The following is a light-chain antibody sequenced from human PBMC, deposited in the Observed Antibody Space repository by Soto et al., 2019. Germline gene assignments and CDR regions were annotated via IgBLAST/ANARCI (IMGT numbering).Light chain of an antibody. V-gene: IGLV2-14*03. CDR2: DVI. CDR3: SSYTSSVTYV. CDR1: SSDIGDYNY. Sequence: QSALTQPASVSGSPGQSITISCTGTSSDIGDYNYVSWYQQHPGKAPKLMIYDVIHRPSGVSSRFSGSKSGNTASLTIFGLQAEDEADYYCSSYTSSVTYVFGTGTKVAVL. J-gene: IGLJ1*01.